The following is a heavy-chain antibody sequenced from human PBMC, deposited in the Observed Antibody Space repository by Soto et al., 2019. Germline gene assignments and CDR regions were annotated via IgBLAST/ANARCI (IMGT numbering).Heavy chain of an antibody. Sequence: GGSLRLSCGVSGFTVTSNGVSWVRQAPGKGLEWVSAISPNGQGIWYADSVKGRFTISRDISRNTVYLQMNSLRAEDTAVYYCAKSIAVAPGWLDPWGQGTVVTVS. D-gene: IGHD6-19*01. CDR3: AKSIAVAPGWLDP. CDR2: ISPNGQGI. CDR1: GFTVTSNG. J-gene: IGHJ5*02. V-gene: IGHV3-23*01.